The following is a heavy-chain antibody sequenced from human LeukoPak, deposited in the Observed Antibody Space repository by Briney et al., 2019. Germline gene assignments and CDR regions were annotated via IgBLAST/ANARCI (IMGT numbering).Heavy chain of an antibody. CDR3: AKSRELWTYWYFDL. J-gene: IGHJ2*01. Sequence: GGSLRLSCAAPGFTFSSYAMSWVRQAPGKGLEWVSAISGSGGSTYYADSVKGRFTISRDNSKNTLFLQMDSLRAEDTAVYYCAKSRELWTYWYFDLWGRGILVTVSS. CDR1: GFTFSSYA. V-gene: IGHV3-23*01. D-gene: IGHD1-26*01. CDR2: ISGSGGST.